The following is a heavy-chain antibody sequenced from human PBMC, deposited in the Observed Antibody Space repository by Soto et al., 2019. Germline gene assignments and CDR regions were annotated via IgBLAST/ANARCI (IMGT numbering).Heavy chain of an antibody. CDR2: IFYSGTT. CDR3: ARVPSTLDLYYSLDV. V-gene: IGHV4-30-4*01. D-gene: IGHD2-15*01. CDR1: GDSIGSGNNY. Sequence: SETLSLTCTVSGDSIGSGNNYWSWIRQAPGKGLEWIGYIFYSGTTYYNPSLKSRRTMSLDTSQNQFSLKLNSLTAADTAVYFCARVPSTLDLYYSLDVWGQGTPVTVSS. J-gene: IGHJ4*02.